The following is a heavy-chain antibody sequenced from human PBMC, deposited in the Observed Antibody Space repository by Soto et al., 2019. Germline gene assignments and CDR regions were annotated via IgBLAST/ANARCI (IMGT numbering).Heavy chain of an antibody. J-gene: IGHJ4*02. CDR2: IYSGGST. CDR3: ARDPWAAGY. CDR1: GFTVSTKY. V-gene: IGHV3-66*01. Sequence: EVQLVESGGGLVQPGGSLRLSCAASGFTVSTKYMSWVRQAPGKGLEWVSVIYSGGSTFYADSVRGRFTIPRDNSKNTVNFQIDGQGAEDTAVFYCARDPWAAGYWGQGTLVTVSS. D-gene: IGHD3-16*01.